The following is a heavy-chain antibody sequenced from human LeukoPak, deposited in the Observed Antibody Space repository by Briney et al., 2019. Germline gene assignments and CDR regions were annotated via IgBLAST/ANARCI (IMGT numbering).Heavy chain of an antibody. CDR2: INPSGGST. J-gene: IGHJ4*02. Sequence: ASVKVSCKASGYTFTSYYMHWVRQAPGQGLEWMGIINPSGGSTSYAQKFQGRVTMTRDMSTSTVYMELSSLRSEDTAVYYCARDVRSERFDYWGQGTLVTVPS. CDR1: GYTFTSYY. V-gene: IGHV1-46*01. D-gene: IGHD3-10*01. CDR3: ARDVRSERFDY.